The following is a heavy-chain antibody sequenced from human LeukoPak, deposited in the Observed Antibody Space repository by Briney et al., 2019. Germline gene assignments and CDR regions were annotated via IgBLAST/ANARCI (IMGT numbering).Heavy chain of an antibody. CDR1: GFTFNIYW. CDR3: AREGYGSGYSYSFGY. V-gene: IGHV3-74*03. D-gene: IGHD5-18*01. CDR2: IDSNGGGA. Sequence: GGSLRLSCATSGFTFNIYWMQWVRQVPGKGLVWVSRIDSNGGGATYADSVKGRFTTSRDNGNNTMYLQMNSLRAEDTAVYYCAREGYGSGYSYSFGYWGQGTLVTVSS. J-gene: IGHJ4*02.